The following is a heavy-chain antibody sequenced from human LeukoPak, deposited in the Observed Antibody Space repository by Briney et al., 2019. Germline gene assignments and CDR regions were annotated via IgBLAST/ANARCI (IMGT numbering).Heavy chain of an antibody. CDR2: IYHSGST. Sequence: PSETLSLTCAVSGYSISSGYYWGWIRQPPGKGLEWIGSIYHSGSTYYNPSLKSRVTISVDTSKNQFSLKLSSVSAADTAVYYCGRASTPYYYMDVWGKGTTVTVSS. CDR1: GYSISSGYY. V-gene: IGHV4-38-2*01. D-gene: IGHD2-2*01. J-gene: IGHJ6*03. CDR3: GRASTPYYYMDV.